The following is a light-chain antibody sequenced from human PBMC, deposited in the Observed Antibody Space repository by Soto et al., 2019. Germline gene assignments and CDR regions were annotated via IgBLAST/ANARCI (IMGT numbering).Light chain of an antibody. J-gene: IGKJ1*01. Sequence: DIQMTQSPSSLSASVLDRVTITCRASQSISSYLNLYQQKPGKAPKLLIYAASSLQSGVPSRFSGSGSGTDFTLTISSLQPEDFATYYCQQSYSTPLKFGQGTKVDIK. CDR3: QQSYSTPLK. CDR1: QSISSY. V-gene: IGKV1-39*01. CDR2: AAS.